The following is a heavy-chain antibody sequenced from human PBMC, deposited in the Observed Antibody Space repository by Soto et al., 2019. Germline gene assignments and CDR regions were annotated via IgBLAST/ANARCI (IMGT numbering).Heavy chain of an antibody. V-gene: IGHV1-18*04. CDR1: GYTFTSYG. CDR2: ISAYNGNT. Sequence: ASVKVSCKASGYTFTSYGISWVRQAPGQGLEWMGWISAYNGNTNYAQKLQGRVTMTTDTSTSTAYMELRGLRSDDTAVYYCARNPYCSSTSCQFDPWGQGTLVTVSS. CDR3: ARNPYCSSTSCQFDP. J-gene: IGHJ5*02. D-gene: IGHD2-2*01.